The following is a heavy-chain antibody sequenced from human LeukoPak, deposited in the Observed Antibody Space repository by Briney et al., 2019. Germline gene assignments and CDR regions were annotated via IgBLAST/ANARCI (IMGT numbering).Heavy chain of an antibody. CDR1: GXSFTTYW. V-gene: IGHV5-51*01. CDR2: IYPGDSDT. CDR3: ARRRGRYSGDAFDI. J-gene: IGHJ3*02. D-gene: IGHD1-26*01. Sequence: RGESLKISSKGSGXSFTTYWIGWVRQMPGKGLEWMGIIYPGDSDTRYSPSFQGQVTISADKSMSTAYLQWSSLKASDTAMYYCARRRGRYSGDAFDIWGQGTMVTVSS.